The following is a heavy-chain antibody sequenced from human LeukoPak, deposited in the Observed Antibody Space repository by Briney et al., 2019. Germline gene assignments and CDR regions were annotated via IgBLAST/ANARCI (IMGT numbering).Heavy chain of an antibody. J-gene: IGHJ5*02. D-gene: IGHD3-10*01. CDR1: GGSISSSNYY. Sequence: PSETLSVTRTDSGGSISSSNYYWGWIRQPPGKGLEWIGSIYYSASTYYNPSLKSRVTISVDTSKNQFSLKLTSVTAADTAVYYCARQSGTLVRGLIINTSWFDPWGQGTLVTVSS. CDR2: IYYSAST. CDR3: ARQSGTLVRGLIINTSWFDP. V-gene: IGHV4-39*01.